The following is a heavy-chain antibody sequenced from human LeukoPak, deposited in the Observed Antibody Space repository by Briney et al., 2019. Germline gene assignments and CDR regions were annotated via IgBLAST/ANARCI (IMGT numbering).Heavy chain of an antibody. J-gene: IGHJ6*03. CDR2: IYTSGST. CDR3: ARESYYGSGSYPYYYYYMDV. D-gene: IGHD3-10*01. V-gene: IGHV4-61*02. Sequence: SETLSLTCTVSGGSISSGSYYWSWIRQPAGKGLEWIGRIYTSGSTNYNPSLKSRVTISVDTSKNQFSLKLSSVTAADTAVYYCARESYYGSGSYPYYYYYMDVWGKGTTVTISS. CDR1: GGSISSGSYY.